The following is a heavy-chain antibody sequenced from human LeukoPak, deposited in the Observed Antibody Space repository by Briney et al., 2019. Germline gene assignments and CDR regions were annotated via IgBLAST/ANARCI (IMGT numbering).Heavy chain of an antibody. CDR1: GLTVRNNY. Sequence: GGSLRLSCAASGLTVRNNYMSWVRQAPGKGLEWVSMIYIDGTIHYADSVKGRFTISRDTSKNTLLLHLISLSDEDTAVSFCARWSCNDVNCYYDYWGQGPLVTVSS. CDR2: IYIDGTI. J-gene: IGHJ4*02. V-gene: IGHV3-53*01. D-gene: IGHD2-21*02. CDR3: ARWSCNDVNCYYDY.